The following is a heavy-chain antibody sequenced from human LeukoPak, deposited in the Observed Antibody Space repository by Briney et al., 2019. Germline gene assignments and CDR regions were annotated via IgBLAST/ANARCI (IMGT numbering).Heavy chain of an antibody. CDR2: ISSSGSTI. CDR3: ARESYYGSGSYGSLGAFDI. D-gene: IGHD3-10*01. Sequence: GGSLRLSCAASGFTFSDHYMSWIRQAPGKGLEWVSYISSSGSTIYYADSVKGRFTISRDNAKNSLYLQMNSLRAEDTAVYYCARESYYGSGSYGSLGAFDIWGQGTMVTVSS. J-gene: IGHJ3*02. V-gene: IGHV3-11*01. CDR1: GFTFSDHY.